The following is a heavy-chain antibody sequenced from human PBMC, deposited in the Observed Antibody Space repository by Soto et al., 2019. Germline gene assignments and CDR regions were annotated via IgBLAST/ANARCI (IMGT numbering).Heavy chain of an antibody. D-gene: IGHD6-13*01. CDR3: ATSYGNAWYTY. V-gene: IGHV4-34*01. J-gene: IGHJ4*02. CDR2: INHSGST. Sequence: SETLSLTCAVYGGSFSGYYWSWIRQPPGKGLEWIGEINHSGSTNYNPSLKSRVTISVDRSKNQFTLQLTSVTVADTAVYYCATSYGNAWYTYWGQGTQVTVSS. CDR1: GGSFSGYY.